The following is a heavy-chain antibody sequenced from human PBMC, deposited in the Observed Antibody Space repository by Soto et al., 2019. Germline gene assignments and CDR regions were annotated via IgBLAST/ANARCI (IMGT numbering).Heavy chain of an antibody. CDR3: ATLNSFGSDY. J-gene: IGHJ4*02. D-gene: IGHD5-18*01. V-gene: IGHV3-74*03. Sequence: PGGSLRLSCASSGFTFSNFWLHCVRQAPGKGLVWVSRIYSDGSGTMYADSVKGRFTISRDNAKSTLYLQMNSLRAEDTAVYYCATLNSFGSDYWGRGTLVTVSS. CDR2: IYSDGSGT. CDR1: GFTFSNFW.